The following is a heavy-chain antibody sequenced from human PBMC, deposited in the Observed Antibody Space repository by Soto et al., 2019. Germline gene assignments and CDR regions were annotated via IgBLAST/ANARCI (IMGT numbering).Heavy chain of an antibody. CDR2: ISSSSSYT. J-gene: IGHJ4*02. V-gene: IGHV3-11*05. CDR1: GFTFSDYY. Sequence: QVQLVESGGGLVKPGGSLRLSCAASGFTFSDYYMSWIRQAPGQGLEWVSYISSSSSYTNYADSVKGRYTISRDNAKNAPSLKMNSPRAEDTAVYYCARDHHRKSGYEYVEYRGQGTRVTVSS. CDR3: ARDHHRKSGYEYVEY. D-gene: IGHD5-12*01.